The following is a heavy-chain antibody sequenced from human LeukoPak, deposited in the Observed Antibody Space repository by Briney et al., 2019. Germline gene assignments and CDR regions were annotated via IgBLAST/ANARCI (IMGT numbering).Heavy chain of an antibody. D-gene: IGHD1-26*01. CDR3: ARGGYSGSYTAFDI. J-gene: IGHJ3*02. V-gene: IGHV4-31*03. CDR2: IYYSGST. Sequence: SQTLSLTCTVSGGSISSGGYYWSWIRQHPGKGLEWIGYIYYSGSTCYNPSLKSRVTISVDTSKNQFSLKLSSVTAADTAVYYCARGGYSGSYTAFDIWGQGTMVTVSS. CDR1: GGSISSGGYY.